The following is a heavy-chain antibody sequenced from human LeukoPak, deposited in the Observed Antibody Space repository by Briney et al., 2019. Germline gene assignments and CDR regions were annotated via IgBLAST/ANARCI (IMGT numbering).Heavy chain of an antibody. CDR1: GFTFSSYW. CDR2: INQDGSAK. CDR3: ASAPNENYFDF. Sequence: GGSLRLSCAASGFTFSSYWMSWVRQAPGKGLEWVANINQDGSAKDYGGSVEGRFTISRDNAKNSLYLQMNSLTAEDTAVYFCASAPNENYFDFWGQGTLVAVSS. J-gene: IGHJ4*02. V-gene: IGHV3-7*01.